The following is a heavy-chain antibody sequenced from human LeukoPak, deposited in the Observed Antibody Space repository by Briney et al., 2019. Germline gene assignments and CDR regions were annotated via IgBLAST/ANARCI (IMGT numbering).Heavy chain of an antibody. D-gene: IGHD6-13*01. CDR1: GYTFTSYA. J-gene: IGHJ4*02. Sequence: ASVKVSCKASGYTFTSYAMHWVRQAPGQRLEWMGWINAGNGNTKYSQEFQGRVTITRDTSASTAYMELSSLRSEDMAVYYCAGSRYSSSWYGGSIDYWGQGTLVTVSS. V-gene: IGHV1-3*03. CDR2: INAGNGNT. CDR3: AGSRYSSSWYGGSIDY.